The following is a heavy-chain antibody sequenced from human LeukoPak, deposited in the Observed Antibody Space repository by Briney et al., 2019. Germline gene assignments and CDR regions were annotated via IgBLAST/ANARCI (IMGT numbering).Heavy chain of an antibody. D-gene: IGHD3-3*01. CDR2: INPNSGGT. Sequence: ASVKVSCKASGYTFTGYYMHWVRQAHGQGLEWMGWINPNSGGTNYAQKFQGRVTMTRDTSISTAYMELSRLRSDDTAVYYCARVSRGITIFGVIDYWGQGTLVTVSS. V-gene: IGHV1-2*02. CDR1: GYTFTGYY. J-gene: IGHJ4*02. CDR3: ARVSRGITIFGVIDY.